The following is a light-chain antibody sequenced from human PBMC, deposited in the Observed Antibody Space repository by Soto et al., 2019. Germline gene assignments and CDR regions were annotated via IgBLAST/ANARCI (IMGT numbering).Light chain of an antibody. J-gene: IGKJ1*01. V-gene: IGKV3-15*01. CDR1: QSVSNN. CDR2: GAS. Sequence: EIVMTQSPATLSVSPGERATLSCRAIQSVSNNLAWYQNKPGQAPRLLIYGASTRATGIPARFSGGGSGTEFTLTISSLQSEDFAVYYCQQYNNWWTFGQGTRVEIK. CDR3: QQYNNWWT.